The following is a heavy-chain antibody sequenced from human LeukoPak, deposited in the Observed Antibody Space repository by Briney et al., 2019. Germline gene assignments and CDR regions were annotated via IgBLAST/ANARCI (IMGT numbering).Heavy chain of an antibody. V-gene: IGHV3-30-3*01. J-gene: IGHJ4*02. Sequence: GGSLRLSCAASGFTFSSYAMHWVRQAPGKGLEWVAVISYDGSNKYYADSVKGRFTISRDNSKNTLYLQMNSLRAEDTAVYYCARDFSPMVVTAMWLDYWGQGTLVTVSS. CDR1: GFTFSSYA. D-gene: IGHD2-21*02. CDR2: ISYDGSNK. CDR3: ARDFSPMVVTAMWLDY.